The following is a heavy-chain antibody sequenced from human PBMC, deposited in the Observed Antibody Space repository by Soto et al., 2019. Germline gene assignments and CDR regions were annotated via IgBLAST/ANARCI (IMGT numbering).Heavy chain of an antibody. J-gene: IGHJ4*02. Sequence: EVQLVESGGGLVQPGGSLRLSCAASGFTFSNYWMSWVRQAPGKGLEWVANIKEDGSEKQYVDSVKGQFTISRDNAKNSLYLQMNSLRAEDTAVYYCASDPQPRNDHSGHDYWGQGTLVTVSS. CDR3: ASDPQPRNDHSGHDY. V-gene: IGHV3-7*01. D-gene: IGHD4-4*01. CDR2: IKEDGSEK. CDR1: GFTFSNYW.